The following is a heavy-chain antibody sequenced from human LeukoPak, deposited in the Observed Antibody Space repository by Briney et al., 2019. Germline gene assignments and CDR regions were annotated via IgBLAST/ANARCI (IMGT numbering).Heavy chain of an antibody. Sequence: PGGSLTLSCAASGFTFSRYEMNWVRQAPGKGLEWVSYISSSGSTIYYADSVKGRFTISRDNAKNSLYLQMNSLRAADTAVYYCARIYDTLTGYYNVNDYWGQGTLVTVSS. CDR1: GFTFSRYE. CDR3: ARIYDTLTGYYNVNDY. V-gene: IGHV3-48*03. CDR2: ISSSGSTI. J-gene: IGHJ4*02. D-gene: IGHD3-9*01.